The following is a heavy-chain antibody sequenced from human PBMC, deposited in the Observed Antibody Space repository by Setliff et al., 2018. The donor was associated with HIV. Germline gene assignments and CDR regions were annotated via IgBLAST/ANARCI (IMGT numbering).Heavy chain of an antibody. CDR3: ARVIQTPGSPYTRFDF. D-gene: IGHD3-16*01. V-gene: IGHV3-7*03. CDR2: IKQDGSEK. CDR1: GFTFSSYW. J-gene: IGHJ4*02. Sequence: LRRSCAASGFTFSSYWMSWVRQAPGKGLEWVANIKQDGSEKYYVDSVKGRFTISRDNAKNSLYLQMNSLRAEATAVYYCARVIQTPGSPYTRFDFWGQGTLVTVSS.